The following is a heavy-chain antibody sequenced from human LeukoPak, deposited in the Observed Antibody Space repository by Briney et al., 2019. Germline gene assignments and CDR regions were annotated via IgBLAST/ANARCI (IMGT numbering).Heavy chain of an antibody. CDR3: ARLISGAVADY. V-gene: IGHV4-59*08. J-gene: IGHJ4*02. CDR1: GGSISSYY. D-gene: IGHD6-19*01. Sequence: SETLSLTCTVSGGSISSYYWSWIRQPPGKGLEWIGYIYYSGSTNYNPSLKSRVTISVDTSKNQFSLKLSSVTAADTAVYYCARLISGAVADYWGQGTLVTVSS. CDR2: IYYSGST.